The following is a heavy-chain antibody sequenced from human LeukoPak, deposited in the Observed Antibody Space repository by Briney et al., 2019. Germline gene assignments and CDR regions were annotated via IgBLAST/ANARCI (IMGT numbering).Heavy chain of an antibody. J-gene: IGHJ4*02. V-gene: IGHV3-30-3*01. D-gene: IGHD6-19*01. CDR1: GFTFSSYA. CDR2: ISYDGSNK. CDR3: ARGSLAVAGPFDY. Sequence: PGRSLRLSCAASGFTFSSYAMHWVRQAPGKGLEWVAVISYDGSNKYYADSVKGRFTISRDNSKNTLYLQINSPRAEDTAVYYCARGSLAVAGPFDYWGQGTLVTVSS.